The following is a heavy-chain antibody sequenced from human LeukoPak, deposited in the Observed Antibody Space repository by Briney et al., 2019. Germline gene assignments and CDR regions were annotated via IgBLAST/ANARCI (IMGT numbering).Heavy chain of an antibody. CDR2: IYYSGST. CDR1: GGSISSGGYS. Sequence: SETLSLTCAVSGGSISSGGYSWSWIRQPPGKGLEWIGYIYYSGSTYYNPSLKGRVTISVDTSKNQFSLKLSSVTAADTAVYYCAREYSSSWRPFDYWGQGTLVTVSS. D-gene: IGHD6-13*01. J-gene: IGHJ4*02. CDR3: AREYSSSWRPFDY. V-gene: IGHV4-30-4*07.